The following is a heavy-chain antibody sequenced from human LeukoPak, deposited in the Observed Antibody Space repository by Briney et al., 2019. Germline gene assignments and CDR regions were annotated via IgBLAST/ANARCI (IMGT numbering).Heavy chain of an antibody. CDR3: ARGMDAEAFQN. CDR2: MNPHSGET. V-gene: IGHV1-2*02. D-gene: IGHD2-2*03. Sequence: GASVKVSCKTSGYRFTAYPLHWVRQAPGQGLEWLGWMNPHSGETNNAQKFQGRVTMTRDTSISVAYMQLSSLRSGDTAVYYCARGMDAEAFQNWGQGTLVTVSS. CDR1: GYRFTAYP. J-gene: IGHJ1*01.